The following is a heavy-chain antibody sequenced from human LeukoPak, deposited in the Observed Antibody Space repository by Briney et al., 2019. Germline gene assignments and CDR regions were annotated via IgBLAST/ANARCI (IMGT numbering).Heavy chain of an antibody. CDR2: ISSEGSEK. Sequence: PGGSLRLSCAASGFSFSSYGMHWVRQAPGKGLEWVAVISSEGSEKLYGDSVKGRFTTSRGNSENTLNLQMNSLRLEDTAVYYCAKDKGREGDYWGQGTLVTVSS. V-gene: IGHV3-30*18. CDR1: GFSFSSYG. J-gene: IGHJ4*02. CDR3: AKDKGREGDY.